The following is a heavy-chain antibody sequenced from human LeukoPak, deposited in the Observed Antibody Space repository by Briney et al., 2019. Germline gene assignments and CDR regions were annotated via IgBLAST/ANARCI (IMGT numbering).Heavy chain of an antibody. Sequence: SETLSLTCAVYGGSFSGYYWSWIRQPSGKGLEWIGEINHSGSTNYNPSLKSRVTISVDTSKNQFSLKLSSVTAADTAVYYCARVVAVAGFIGYWGQGTLVTVSS. CDR2: INHSGST. V-gene: IGHV4-34*01. CDR1: GGSFSGYY. D-gene: IGHD6-19*01. J-gene: IGHJ4*02. CDR3: ARVVAVAGFIGY.